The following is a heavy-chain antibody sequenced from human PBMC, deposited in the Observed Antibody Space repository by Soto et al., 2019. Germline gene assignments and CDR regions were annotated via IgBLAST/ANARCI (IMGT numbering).Heavy chain of an antibody. J-gene: IGHJ6*03. CDR1: GGSISSSSYY. CDR2: IYYSGST. Sequence: PSETLSLTCTVSGGSISSSSYYWGWIRQPPGKGLEWIGSIYYSGSTYYNPSLKSRVTISVDTSKNQFSLKLSSVTAADTAVYYCARLGSGTTFVPTNYYYYMDVWGKGTTVTVSS. V-gene: IGHV4-39*01. D-gene: IGHD1-7*01. CDR3: ARLGSGTTFVPTNYYYYMDV.